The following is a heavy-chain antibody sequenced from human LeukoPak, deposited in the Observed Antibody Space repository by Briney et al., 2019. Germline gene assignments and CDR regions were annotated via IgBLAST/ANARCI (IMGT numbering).Heavy chain of an antibody. Sequence: SETLSLTCTVDGGSISSYYWSWIRQPPGKGLEWIGYIYYRGSTNYNPSLKTQLTLSVDTSKNQSSLKLSSVTAADTAVYYCARAPLPITMIVDWGQGTLVTVSS. CDR2: IYYRGST. V-gene: IGHV4-59*01. J-gene: IGHJ4*02. D-gene: IGHD3-22*01. CDR3: ARAPLPITMIVD. CDR1: GGSISSYY.